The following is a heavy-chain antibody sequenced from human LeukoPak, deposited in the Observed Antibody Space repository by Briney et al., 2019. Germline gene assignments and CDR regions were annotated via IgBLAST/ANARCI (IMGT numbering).Heavy chain of an antibody. J-gene: IGHJ3*02. Sequence: PGGSLRLSCAASGFTFDDYAMHWVRQAPGKGLEWVSGISWNSGSIGYADSVKGRFTISRDNAKNSLYLQMNSLRAEDTALYYCAKGQSRYSGYDLAFDIWGQGTMVTVSS. CDR1: GFTFDDYA. V-gene: IGHV3-9*01. CDR3: AKGQSRYSGYDLAFDI. CDR2: ISWNSGSI. D-gene: IGHD5-12*01.